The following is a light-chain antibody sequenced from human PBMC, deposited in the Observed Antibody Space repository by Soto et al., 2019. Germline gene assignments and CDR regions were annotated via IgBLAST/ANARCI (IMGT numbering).Light chain of an antibody. CDR2: DAS. CDR1: QSVSTY. V-gene: IGKV3-11*01. Sequence: EIVLTQSPATLSLSPGERATLSCRASQSVSTYLAWYQQKPGQAPRLLIYDASNRATGIPGRFSGSGSGTDFPLTISSLEPEDFSLYYCPQHCNWPPSFGGGTKVEIK. CDR3: PQHCNWPPS. J-gene: IGKJ4*01.